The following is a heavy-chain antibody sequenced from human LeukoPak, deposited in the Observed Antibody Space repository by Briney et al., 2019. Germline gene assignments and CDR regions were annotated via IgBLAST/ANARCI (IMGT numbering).Heavy chain of an antibody. J-gene: IGHJ5*02. CDR2: IYYSGST. CDR3: ARDSCSSTSCYTDWFDP. D-gene: IGHD2-2*02. CDR1: GGSISSHY. Sequence: SETLSLTCTVSGGSISSHYWSWIRQPPGKGLEWIGYIYYSGSTNYNPSLKSRVTISVDTYKNQFSLKLRSVTAADTAVYYCARDSCSSTSCYTDWFDPWGQGTLVTVSS. V-gene: IGHV4-59*11.